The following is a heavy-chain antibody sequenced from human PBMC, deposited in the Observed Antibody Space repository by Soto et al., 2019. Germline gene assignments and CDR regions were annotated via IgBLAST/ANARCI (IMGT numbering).Heavy chain of an antibody. V-gene: IGHV1-69*08. D-gene: IGHD2-21*02. CDR2: IIPLLNAA. J-gene: IGHJ4*02. Sequence: QVRLVQSGAEVRKPGSSVKLSYTLSGGTFTSYTITWVRQAPGQGLEWMGRIIPLLNAANYAEKFQDKITITADESTSTAYLELRDLKYEDTAFYYCARILTDGVDYWGQGSLVTVSS. CDR3: ARILTDGVDY. CDR1: GGTFTSYT.